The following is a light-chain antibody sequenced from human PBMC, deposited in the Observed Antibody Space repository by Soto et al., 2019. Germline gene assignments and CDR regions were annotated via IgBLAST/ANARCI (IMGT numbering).Light chain of an antibody. J-gene: IGKJ3*01. CDR2: DAS. Sequence: RVMRQSPGTQSVYPGERATRSCRASQSVSANLAWYKQKPGQAPRLLIHDASTRATGIPARFSGSGSGTEFILTISSLQSEDFAVYYCQQYNNRPITFAPRTKVDI. V-gene: IGKV3-15*01. CDR1: QSVSAN. CDR3: QQYNNRPIT.